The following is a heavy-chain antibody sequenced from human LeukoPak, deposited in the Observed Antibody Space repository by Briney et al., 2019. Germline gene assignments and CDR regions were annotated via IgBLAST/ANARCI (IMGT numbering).Heavy chain of an antibody. CDR3: ARDSYSGDGY. CDR1: GGSISSYY. Sequence: SETLSLTCTVSGGSISSYYWSWIRQPAGKGLEWIGRIYTSGSTNDNPSLKSRVSMSVDTSKNLCTLKLSSVTAADTAVYYCARDSYSGDGYWGQGTLVTVSS. V-gene: IGHV4-4*07. J-gene: IGHJ4*02. CDR2: IYTSGST. D-gene: IGHD1-26*01.